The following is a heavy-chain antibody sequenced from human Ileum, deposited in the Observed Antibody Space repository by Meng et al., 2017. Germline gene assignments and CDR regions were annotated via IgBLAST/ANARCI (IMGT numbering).Heavy chain of an antibody. Sequence: GESLKISCAASGFTFKNYGMHWVRQAPGKGLEWVALIYFDGRNKYYVDSVKGRFTISRDNSENTLLLQMNSLRADDTAVYYCARAILLGKPRNWYFDLWGRGTLVTVSS. J-gene: IGHJ2*01. CDR2: IYFDGRNK. CDR1: GFTFKNYG. CDR3: ARAILLGKPRNWYFDL. D-gene: IGHD7-27*01. V-gene: IGHV3-33*01.